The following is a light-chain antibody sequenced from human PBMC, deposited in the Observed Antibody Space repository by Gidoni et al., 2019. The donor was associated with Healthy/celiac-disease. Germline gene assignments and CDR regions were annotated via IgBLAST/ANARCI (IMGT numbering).Light chain of an antibody. CDR1: SSDVGGYDY. Sequence: QSALTQPPSAPGSPGPSVTISCTGTSSDVGGYDYVSWSQQHPGKAPILMIYEVSKRHSGVPARFSGSHSGNTSSLPVSVLQAEDEADYYCSSYAGSNNLYVFGTGTKVTVL. J-gene: IGLJ1*01. CDR3: SSYAGSNNLYV. V-gene: IGLV2-8*01. CDR2: EVS.